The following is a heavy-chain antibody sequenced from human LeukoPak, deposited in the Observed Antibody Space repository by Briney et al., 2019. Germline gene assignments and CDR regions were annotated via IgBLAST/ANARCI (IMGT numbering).Heavy chain of an antibody. J-gene: IGHJ2*01. D-gene: IGHD6-13*01. Sequence: TSQTLSLTCTVSGGSISSSSYYWGWIRQPPGKGLEWIGSIYYSGSTYYNPSLKSRVTISVDTSKNQFSLKLSSVTAADTAVYYRARPKKQQLTNWYFDLWGRGTLVTVSS. CDR3: ARPKKQQLTNWYFDL. V-gene: IGHV4-39*01. CDR2: IYYSGST. CDR1: GGSISSSSYY.